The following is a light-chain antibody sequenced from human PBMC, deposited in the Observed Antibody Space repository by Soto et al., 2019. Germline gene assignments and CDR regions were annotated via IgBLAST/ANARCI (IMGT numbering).Light chain of an antibody. CDR2: KAS. CDR3: QHYNSYSEA. V-gene: IGKV1-5*03. Sequence: DIQITQSPSTLSGSVGERVTMTCRASQTISSWLAWYQQKPGKAPKLLIYKASTLKSGVPSRFSGSGSGTEFTLTISSLQPDDFATYYCQHYNSYSEAFGQGTKVDIK. CDR1: QTISSW. J-gene: IGKJ1*01.